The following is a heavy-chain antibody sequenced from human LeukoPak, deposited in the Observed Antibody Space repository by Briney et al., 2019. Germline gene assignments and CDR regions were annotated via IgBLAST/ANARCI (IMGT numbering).Heavy chain of an antibody. J-gene: IGHJ4*02. CDR1: GIPLNSNW. CDR2: IHPHGSEK. Sequence: PGGPLTLTCTPSGIPLNSNWKSWDRLPQAKGLEGVANIHPHGSEKYYVEPVRGRHPIPRENAKNYLYAQKNSVRGDDRAVLYCVSGNWGSDYNANYGGQGTLVTVSS. CDR3: VSGNWGSDYNANY. V-gene: IGHV3-7*02. D-gene: IGHD3-16*01.